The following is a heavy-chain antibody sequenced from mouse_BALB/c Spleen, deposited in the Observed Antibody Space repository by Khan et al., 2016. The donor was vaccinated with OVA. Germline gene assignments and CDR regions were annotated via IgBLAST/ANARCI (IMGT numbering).Heavy chain of an antibody. CDR1: GYSFTTYY. CDR2: IDPFSGGA. V-gene: IGHV1S135*01. Sequence: LQQSGPELMKPGAAVKISCKASGYSFTTYYIHWVLQSHGKSLEWIGYIDPFSGGATYNQKFKGKATLTVDKSSSTAYINLSNLTSEDSAVYYCTRHGYVAWFTYWGQGTLVTVSA. D-gene: IGHD2-2*01. CDR3: TRHGYVAWFTY. J-gene: IGHJ3*01.